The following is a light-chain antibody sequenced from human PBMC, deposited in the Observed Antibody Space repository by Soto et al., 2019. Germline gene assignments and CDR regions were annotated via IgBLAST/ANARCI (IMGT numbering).Light chain of an antibody. CDR2: GAS. Sequence: EIVLPQSPGTLSSPPGERATLSCMASQSVRSSYLAWYQQKFGQAPSLLIYGASSRATGIPDRFSGSGSGGDISVTFSRLATADFAVYYCQHYGSQSCKFGQGTKVEIK. CDR3: QHYGSQSCK. J-gene: IGKJ1*01. CDR1: QSVRSSY. V-gene: IGKV3-20*01.